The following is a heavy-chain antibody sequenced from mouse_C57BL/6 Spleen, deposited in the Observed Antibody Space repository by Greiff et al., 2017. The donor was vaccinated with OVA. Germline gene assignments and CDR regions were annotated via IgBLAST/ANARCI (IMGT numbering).Heavy chain of an antibody. J-gene: IGHJ2*01. CDR2: IYPGDGDT. CDR3: ARFLDDY. CDR1: GYAFSSSW. Sequence: QVQLQQSGPELVKPGASVKISCKASGYAFSSSWMNWVKQRPGKGLEWIGRIYPGDGDTNYNGKFKGKATLTAAKSSSTAYMQLSSLTSEDSAVYFCARFLDDYWGQGTTLTVSS. V-gene: IGHV1-82*01.